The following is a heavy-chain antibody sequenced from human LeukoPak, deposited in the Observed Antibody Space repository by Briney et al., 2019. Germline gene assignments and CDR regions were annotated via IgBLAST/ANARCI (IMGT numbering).Heavy chain of an antibody. Sequence: GGSLTLSCAASGFTFTKFWMTWVRQAPGKGLEWVANLNPDGSVKYFVGSVKGRFTVSRDYAKNSQYLQMNSLRAEDTAVYYCARIGYSSSSLDYWGQGTLVTVSS. CDR2: LNPDGSVK. D-gene: IGHD6-6*01. V-gene: IGHV3-7*01. CDR1: GFTFTKFW. CDR3: ARIGYSSSSLDY. J-gene: IGHJ4*02.